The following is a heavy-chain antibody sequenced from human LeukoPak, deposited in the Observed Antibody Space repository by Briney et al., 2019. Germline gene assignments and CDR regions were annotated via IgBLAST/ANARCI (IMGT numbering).Heavy chain of an antibody. V-gene: IGHV4-61*02. J-gene: IGHJ4*02. D-gene: IGHD7-27*01. CDR1: GGSISSGSYY. CDR3: ARENWDDYFDY. CDR2: IYTSGST. Sequence: SETLSLTCTVSGGSISSGSYYWSWIRQPAGKGLEWIGRIYTSGSTNYNPSLKSRVTMSVDTSKNQFSLKLSSVTAADTAVYYCARENWDDYFDYWGQGTLVTVSS.